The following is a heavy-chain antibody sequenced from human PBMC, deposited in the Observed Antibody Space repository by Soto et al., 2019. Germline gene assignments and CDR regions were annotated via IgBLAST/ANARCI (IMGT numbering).Heavy chain of an antibody. J-gene: IGHJ6*02. D-gene: IGHD2-15*01. CDR2: ISGSGGST. Sequence: GGSLRLSCAASGFTFSSYAMSWVRQAPGKGLEWVSAISGSGGSTYYADSVKGRFTISRDNSKNTLYLQSNSLRAEDTAVYYCAKDCSGGRCYYYYGMDVWGQGTTVTVSS. CDR1: GFTFSSYA. V-gene: IGHV3-23*01. CDR3: AKDCSGGRCYYYYGMDV.